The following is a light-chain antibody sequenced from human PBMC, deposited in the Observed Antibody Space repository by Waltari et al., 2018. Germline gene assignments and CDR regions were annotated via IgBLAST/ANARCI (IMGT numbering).Light chain of an antibody. Sequence: DIVMTHSPDTLAVSLVERATINCKSSQSVLHRTNDKNYLAWYQQKPGQPPKLLIYWASTRESGVPDRFSGSGSGTDFTLTITSLQAEDVAVYYCQQHYSPLITFGGGTKVEI. CDR3: QQHYSPLIT. V-gene: IGKV4-1*01. J-gene: IGKJ4*01. CDR1: QSVLHRTNDKNY. CDR2: WAS.